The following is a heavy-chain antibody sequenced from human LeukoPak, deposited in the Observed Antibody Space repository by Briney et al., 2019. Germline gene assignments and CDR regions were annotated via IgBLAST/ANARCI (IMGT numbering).Heavy chain of an antibody. V-gene: IGHV3-7*01. J-gene: IGHJ4*02. CDR3: ARVVGGSHNPTFAY. CDR2: IKQDGSEK. D-gene: IGHD1-26*01. CDR1: GFTFSSYW. Sequence: GGCLRLSWAASGFTFSSYWMSWVRQAPGKGMEWEANIKQDGSEKYYVDSVKGRFTISRDNAKNSLYLQMNSLRAEDTAVYYCARVVGGSHNPTFAYWGQGTLVTVSS.